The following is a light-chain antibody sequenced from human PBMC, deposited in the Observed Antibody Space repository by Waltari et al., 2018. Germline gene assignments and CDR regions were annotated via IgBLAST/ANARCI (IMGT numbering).Light chain of an antibody. V-gene: IGKV1-39*01. CDR2: GAA. Sequence: DIQMTQSPSSLSASVGGRVTITCRASQSISSYLNWYQQKPGKAPKLLIYGAASLQSGVPSRFSGSGSGTDFTLTITSLQPEDFATYYCQQSYSAPLTFGGGTKVEIK. J-gene: IGKJ4*01. CDR1: QSISSY. CDR3: QQSYSAPLT.